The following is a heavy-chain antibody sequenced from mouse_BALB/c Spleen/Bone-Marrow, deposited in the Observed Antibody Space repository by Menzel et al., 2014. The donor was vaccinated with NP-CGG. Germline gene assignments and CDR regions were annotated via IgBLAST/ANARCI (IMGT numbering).Heavy chain of an antibody. CDR2: ISNGGGST. Sequence: DVMLVESGGGLVQPGGSLKLSCAASGFTFSSYTMSWVRQTPEKRLEWVAYISNGGGSTYYPDTVKGRFTISRDNAKNTLYLQMSSLKSEDTAVYYCARRVWSRGGDYWGQGTSVTVSS. D-gene: IGHD2-10*02. CDR3: ARRVWSRGGDY. J-gene: IGHJ4*01. CDR1: GFTFSSYT. V-gene: IGHV5-12-2*01.